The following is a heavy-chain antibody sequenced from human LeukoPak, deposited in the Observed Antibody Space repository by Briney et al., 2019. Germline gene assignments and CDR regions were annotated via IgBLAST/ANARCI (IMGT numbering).Heavy chain of an antibody. CDR1: GYTFTSYD. CDR2: MNPNSGNT. Sequence: ASVNVSCKASGYTFTSYDINWVRQATGQGLEWMGWMNPNSGNTGYAQKFQGRVTMTRNTSISTAYMELSSLRSEDTAVYYCARGHEYYYGMDVWGQGTTVTVSS. V-gene: IGHV1-8*01. J-gene: IGHJ6*02. CDR3: ARGHEYYYGMDV.